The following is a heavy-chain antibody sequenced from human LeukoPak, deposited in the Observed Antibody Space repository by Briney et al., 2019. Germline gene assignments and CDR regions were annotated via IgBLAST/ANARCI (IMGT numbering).Heavy chain of an antibody. CDR2: IYTSGST. CDR1: GGYISSYY. V-gene: IGHV4-4*07. D-gene: IGHD3-22*01. CDR3: ARDYYDSSGYTENWFDH. J-gene: IGHJ5*02. Sequence: ASETLSLTCTVSGGYISSYYWSWIRQPAGKGLEWIGRIYTSGSTNYNPSLKSRVTMSVDTSKNQFSLKLSSVTAADTAVYYCARDYYDSSGYTENWFDHWGQGTLVTVSS.